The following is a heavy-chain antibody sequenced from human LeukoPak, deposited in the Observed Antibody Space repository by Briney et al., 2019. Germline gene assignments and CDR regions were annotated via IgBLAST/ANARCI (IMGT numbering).Heavy chain of an antibody. D-gene: IGHD6-13*01. CDR3: ARDRQAAGTGWFDP. J-gene: IGHJ5*02. CDR2: IYTSGST. V-gene: IGHV4-4*07. CDR1: GGSISSYY. Sequence: PSETLSLTCTVSGGSISSYYWSWIRQPAGKELEWIGRIYTSGSTNYNPSLKSRVTMSVDTSKTQFSLKLSSVTAADTAVYYCARDRQAAGTGWFDPWGQGTLVTVSS.